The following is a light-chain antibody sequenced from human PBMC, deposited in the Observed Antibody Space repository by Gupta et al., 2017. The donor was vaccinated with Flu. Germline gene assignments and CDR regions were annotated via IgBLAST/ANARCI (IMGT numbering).Light chain of an antibody. Sequence: GDRVIITCRASETLSTYLAWYQQRPGKVPKLLIYLASTLESGVPSRFSGSGSGTEFTLTISALQPEDVATYYCQQYIRFPYTFGQGTKLEV. CDR1: ETLSTY. V-gene: IGKV1-5*03. CDR3: QQYIRFPYT. J-gene: IGKJ2*01. CDR2: LAS.